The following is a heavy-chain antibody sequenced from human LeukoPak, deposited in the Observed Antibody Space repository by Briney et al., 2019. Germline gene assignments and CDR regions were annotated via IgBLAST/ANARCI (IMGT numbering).Heavy chain of an antibody. Sequence: PGGSLRLSCAASGFTFSSYAMSWVRQAPGKGLEWASAISGSGGSTYYADSVKGRFTIPRDNSKNTLYLQMNSLRAEDTAVYYCAKVDSGSYYSFGTNWGQGTLVTVSS. V-gene: IGHV3-23*01. J-gene: IGHJ4*02. CDR3: AKVDSGSYYSFGTN. CDR2: ISGSGGST. D-gene: IGHD1-26*01. CDR1: GFTFSSYA.